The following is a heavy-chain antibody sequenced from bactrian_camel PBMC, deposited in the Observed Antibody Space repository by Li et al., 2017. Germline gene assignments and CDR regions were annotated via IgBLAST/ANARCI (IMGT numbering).Heavy chain of an antibody. D-gene: IGHD6*01. J-gene: IGHJ4*01. CDR2: RTISDRTT. CDR3: ATNTVTDGVAEFSY. V-gene: IGHV3S40*01. CDR1: GFTFSNYD. Sequence: VQLVESGGKLVQPGGSLKLSCAASGFTFSNYDMSWVRQAPGKGPEWVSSRTISDRTTYYADSVKGRFTISRDNAKNTVYLQMNNLQSDDTSLHYCATNTVTDGVAEFSYWGQGTQVTVS.